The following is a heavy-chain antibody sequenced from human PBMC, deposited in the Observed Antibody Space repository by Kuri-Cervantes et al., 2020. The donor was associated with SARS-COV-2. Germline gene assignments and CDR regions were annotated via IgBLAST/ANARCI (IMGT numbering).Heavy chain of an antibody. CDR1: GFTFSSYA. D-gene: IGHD6-13*01. J-gene: IGHJ3*02. CDR3: ARDRFTGYSSSWDAFDI. CDR2: ISYDGSNK. V-gene: IGHV3-30-3*01. Sequence: GESLKISCAASGFTFSSYAMHWVRQAPGKGLKWVAVISYDGSNKYYADSVKGRFTISRDNSKNTLYLQMNSLRAEDTAVYYCARDRFTGYSSSWDAFDIWGQGTMVTVSS.